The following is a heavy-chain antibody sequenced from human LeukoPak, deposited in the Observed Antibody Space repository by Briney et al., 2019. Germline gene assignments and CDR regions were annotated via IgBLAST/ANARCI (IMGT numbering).Heavy chain of an antibody. Sequence: GASVKVSCKASGYTFTGYYMHWVRQAPGQGLEWMGWINPNSGGTNYAQKFQGRVTMTRDTSISTAYMELSSLRSEDTAVYYCARGYCSGGSCYPHPDYWGQGTLVTVSS. J-gene: IGHJ4*02. D-gene: IGHD2-15*01. V-gene: IGHV1-2*02. CDR2: INPNSGGT. CDR3: ARGYCSGGSCYPHPDY. CDR1: GYTFTGYY.